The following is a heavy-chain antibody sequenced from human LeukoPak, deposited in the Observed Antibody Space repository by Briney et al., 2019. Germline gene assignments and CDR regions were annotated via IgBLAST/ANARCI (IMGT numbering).Heavy chain of an antibody. J-gene: IGHJ6*02. CDR1: GFTFNDYY. D-gene: IGHD3-22*01. Sequence: GGSLRLSCAASGFTFNDYYMSWIRQAPGKGLEWVSYISSSGSTIYYADSVKGRFTISRVNAKNSLYLQMNSLRAEDTAVYYCGRTYDSSGLYYYYYGMDVWGQGTTVTVSS. CDR3: GRTYDSSGLYYYYYGMDV. CDR2: ISSSGSTI. V-gene: IGHV3-11*01.